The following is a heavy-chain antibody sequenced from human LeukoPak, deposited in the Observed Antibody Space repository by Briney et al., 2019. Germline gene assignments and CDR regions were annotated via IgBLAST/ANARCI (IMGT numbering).Heavy chain of an antibody. D-gene: IGHD6-13*01. J-gene: IGHJ5*02. Sequence: PSETLFLTCTVSGGSISSSSYYWGWIRQPPGKGLEWIGSIYYSGSTYYNPSLKSRVTISVDTSKNQFSLKLSSVTAADTAVYYCARVASYSSSSRWFDPWGQGTLVTVSS. V-gene: IGHV4-39*07. CDR2: IYYSGST. CDR1: GGSISSSSYY. CDR3: ARVASYSSSSRWFDP.